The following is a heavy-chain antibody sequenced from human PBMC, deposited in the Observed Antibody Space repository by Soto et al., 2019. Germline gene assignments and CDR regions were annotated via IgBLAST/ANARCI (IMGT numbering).Heavy chain of an antibody. V-gene: IGHV3-74*01. Sequence: EVQLVESGGGLVQPGESLRLSCAASGFTFTSYWMHWVRQAPGKGLVWVSRINPDGSSISYADSVKSRFTISRDNAKNTRYLQMRSLRADDTAVYYCARVLRGYYYMDFWGKGTTVTVSS. CDR3: ARVLRGYYYMDF. CDR2: INPDGSSI. J-gene: IGHJ6*03. CDR1: GFTFTSYW.